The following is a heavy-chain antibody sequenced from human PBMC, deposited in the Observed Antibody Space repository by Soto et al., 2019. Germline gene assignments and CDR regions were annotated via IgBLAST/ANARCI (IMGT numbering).Heavy chain of an antibody. D-gene: IGHD2-8*01. Sequence: EVQLLESGGGLVQPGGSLRLSCAASGFTFSSYAMSWVRQAPGKGLEWVSAISGSGGRTYYADSVKVRFTISRDNCKNTLYLQMNSLRAEDTAVYYCAKGKNVLIVYAITTSSFDYWGQGTLVTVSS. CDR1: GFTFSSYA. V-gene: IGHV3-23*01. J-gene: IGHJ4*02. CDR3: AKGKNVLIVYAITTSSFDY. CDR2: ISGSGGRT.